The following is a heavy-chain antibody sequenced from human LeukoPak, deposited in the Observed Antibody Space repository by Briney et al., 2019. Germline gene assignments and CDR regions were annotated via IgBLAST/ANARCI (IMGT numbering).Heavy chain of an antibody. J-gene: IGHJ4*02. CDR1: GYTFTDYY. CDR3: ASIAAATGTNFDY. D-gene: IGHD6-13*01. CDR2: INPSGGST. Sequence: ASVKVSCKASGYTFTDYYMHWVRQAPGQGLEWMGIINPSGGSTSYAQKFQGRVTMTRDTSTSTVYMELSSLRSEDTAVYYRASIAAATGTNFDYWGQGTLVTVSS. V-gene: IGHV1-46*01.